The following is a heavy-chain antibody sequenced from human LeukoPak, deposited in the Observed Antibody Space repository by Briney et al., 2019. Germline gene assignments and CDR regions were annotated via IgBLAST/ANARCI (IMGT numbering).Heavy chain of an antibody. Sequence: SETLSLTCTVAGGSISSYYWSWIRQPPGKGLGWIGYIYYSGSTNYNPSLKSRVTISVDTSKNQFSLKLSSVTAADTAVYYCERAGHSGYSYGTPFGYWGQGTLVTVSS. J-gene: IGHJ4*02. V-gene: IGHV4-59*12. CDR1: GGSISSYY. D-gene: IGHD5-18*01. CDR3: ERAGHSGYSYGTPFGY. CDR2: IYYSGST.